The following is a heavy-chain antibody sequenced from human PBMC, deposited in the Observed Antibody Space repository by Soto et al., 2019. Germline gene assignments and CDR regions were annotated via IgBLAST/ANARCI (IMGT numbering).Heavy chain of an antibody. CDR3: ARGSLQFDP. CDR1: GGSLNNYY. V-gene: IGHV4-4*07. CDR2: IYTTGNT. J-gene: IGHJ5*02. Sequence: TLSLTCTVSGGSLNNYYWSWIRQPAGKGLEWIGRIYTTGNTNYKSSLRSRVTMSVDTSKNQFSLKLRFLTAADTAMYYCARGSLQFDPWGQGTLVTVSS.